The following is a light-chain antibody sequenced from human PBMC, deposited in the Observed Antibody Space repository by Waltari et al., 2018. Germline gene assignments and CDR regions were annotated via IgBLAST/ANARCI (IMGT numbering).Light chain of an antibody. V-gene: IGKV3-15*01. CDR3: QQYNSWPYT. CDR1: QSISNK. Sequence: EIVMTQSPATLSVSPGERATLSCRASQSISNKLAWYQQKPGQAPRLLIYDASTRATGIPATFSGSGSGTEFILTISSLQSEDFVVYYCQQYNSWPYTFGQGTKLEIK. CDR2: DAS. J-gene: IGKJ2*01.